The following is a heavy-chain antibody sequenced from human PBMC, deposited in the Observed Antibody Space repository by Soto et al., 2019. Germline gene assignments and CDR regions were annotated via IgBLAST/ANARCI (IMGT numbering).Heavy chain of an antibody. CDR3: ATYARGNNKGFDY. CDR2: ISSSGSSF. CDR1: GFIFSDYY. Sequence: GGSLRLSCAASGFIFSDYYMSWIRQAPGKGLEWVSYISSSGSSFYYADSVKGRFTISRDNAKNSLYLQMNSLRVEDTAIFYCATYARGNNKGFDYWGQGTLVTVSS. V-gene: IGHV3-11*01. D-gene: IGHD5-18*01. J-gene: IGHJ4*02.